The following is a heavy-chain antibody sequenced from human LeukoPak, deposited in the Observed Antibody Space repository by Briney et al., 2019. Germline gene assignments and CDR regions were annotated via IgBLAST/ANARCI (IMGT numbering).Heavy chain of an antibody. V-gene: IGHV4-4*07. CDR3: ARDYRSSTSCYPYHFDY. CDR1: GGSISSYY. J-gene: IGHJ4*02. Sequence: VKPSETLSLTCTVSGGSISSYYWSWIRQPAGKGLEWIGRIYTSGSTNYNPSLKSRVTMSVDTSKNQFSLKLSSVTAADTAVYYCARDYRSSTSCYPYHFDYWGQGTLVTVSS. D-gene: IGHD2-2*01. CDR2: IYTSGST.